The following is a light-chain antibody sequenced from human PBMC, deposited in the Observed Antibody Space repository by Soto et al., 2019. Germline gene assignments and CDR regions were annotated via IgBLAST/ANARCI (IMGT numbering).Light chain of an antibody. V-gene: IGLV1-40*01. CDR2: GNS. Sequence: QSVLTQPPSVSGAPGQRVTISCTGSNSNIGAGYDVHWYQQLPGTAPKLLIYGNSNRPSGVPDRFSGSKSGTSASLTITGLQAEDEADYYCISYTVSRSYVFGSGTKVTVL. CDR1: NSNIGAGYD. CDR3: ISYTVSRSYV. J-gene: IGLJ1*01.